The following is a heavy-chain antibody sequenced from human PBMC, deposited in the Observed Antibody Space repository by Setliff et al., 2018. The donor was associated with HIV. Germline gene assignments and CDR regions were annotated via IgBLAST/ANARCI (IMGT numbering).Heavy chain of an antibody. CDR2: IYYSGGT. CDR3: ARVPFTTGFDY. V-gene: IGHV4-59*08. Sequence: PSETLSRTCTVSGSSVTNNYWGWIRQAPGKGLEWIGYIYYSGGTHYNPSLRSRVTISVDTSKNHFSLKLSSVTAADTAVFYCARVPFTTGFDYWGQGSLVTVSS. J-gene: IGHJ4*02. CDR1: GSSVTNNY. D-gene: IGHD3-3*01.